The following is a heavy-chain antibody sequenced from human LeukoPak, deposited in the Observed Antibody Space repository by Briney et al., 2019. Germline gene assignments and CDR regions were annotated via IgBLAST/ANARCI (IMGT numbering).Heavy chain of an antibody. V-gene: IGHV1-2*06. CDR1: GYTFSGYY. D-gene: IGHD3-3*01. J-gene: IGHJ5*02. CDR3: ATDQRFLEWFP. Sequence: GASVKVSCKASGYTFSGYYMHWVRQAPGQGLEWMGRINSNSGGTKYAQKFQGRVTMTEDTSTDTAYMELSSLRSEDTAVYYCATDQRFLEWFPWGQGTLVTVSS. CDR2: INSNSGGT.